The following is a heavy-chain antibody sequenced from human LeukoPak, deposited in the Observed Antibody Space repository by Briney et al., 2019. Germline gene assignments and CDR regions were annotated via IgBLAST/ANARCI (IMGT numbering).Heavy chain of an antibody. D-gene: IGHD3-3*01. CDR2: IVVGSGNT. Sequence: ASVKVSCKASGFTFTSSAMQWVRQARGQHLEWIGWIVVGSGNTKYAQKFQERVTITRDMSTSTAYMELSSLRSEDTAVYYCAAEKRGYYDFWSGSRSSYYYYGMDVWGQGTTVTVSS. J-gene: IGHJ6*02. CDR3: AAEKRGYYDFWSGSRSSYYYYGMDV. V-gene: IGHV1-58*02. CDR1: GFTFTSSA.